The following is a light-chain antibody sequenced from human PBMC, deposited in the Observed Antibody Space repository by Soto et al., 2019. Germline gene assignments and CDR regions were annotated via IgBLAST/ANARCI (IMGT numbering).Light chain of an antibody. CDR1: QSVSSN. V-gene: IGKV3-15*01. Sequence: EIVLTQSPATLSVSPGERATLSCRASQSVSSNLAWYQQKPGQAPRLLISGASTRAPGIPARFSGSGSGTEFTLTISSLQAEDLPVYYCQGGNNWPRTLGQGSKEENK. CDR2: GAS. CDR3: QGGNNWPRT. J-gene: IGKJ1*01.